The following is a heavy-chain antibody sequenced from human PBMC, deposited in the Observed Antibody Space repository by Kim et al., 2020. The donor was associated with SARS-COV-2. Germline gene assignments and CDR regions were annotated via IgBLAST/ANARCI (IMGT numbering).Heavy chain of an antibody. CDR3: ARDEGNLRHNWFDP. J-gene: IGHJ5*02. Sequence: NPSLKSRVTISVDTSKNQFSLKLSSVTDADTAVYYCARDEGNLRHNWFDPWGQGTLVTVSS. D-gene: IGHD4-4*01. V-gene: IGHV4-31*02.